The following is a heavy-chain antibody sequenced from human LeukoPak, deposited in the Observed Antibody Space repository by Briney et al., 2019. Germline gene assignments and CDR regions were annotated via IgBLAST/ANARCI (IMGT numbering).Heavy chain of an antibody. CDR1: GGSVSGYY. D-gene: IGHD2-15*01. CDR2: VYYSGST. J-gene: IGHJ4*02. Sequence: SETLSLTCVVSGGSVSGYYWGWIRQPPGRGLEWIGYVYYSGSTNYNPSFKSRITISVDTSRNQFPLQLSSVTAADTAVYYCARIHRYCSGGACYVLDNWGQGTLVAVSS. CDR3: ARIHRYCSGGACYVLDN. V-gene: IGHV4-59*02.